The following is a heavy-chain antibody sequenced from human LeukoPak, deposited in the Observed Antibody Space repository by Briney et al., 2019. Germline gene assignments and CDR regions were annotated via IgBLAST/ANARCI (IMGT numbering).Heavy chain of an antibody. Sequence: SETLSLTCNVSGGSINSSSYYWGWIRQPPGKGLDWIRSIFYSGNTYDNPSLKSRVTISVDTSKNQFSLKLNSVTAADTAVYYCARHRSKWLQSSFDYWGQGTLVTVSS. CDR3: ARHRSKWLQSSFDY. J-gene: IGHJ4*02. D-gene: IGHD5-24*01. CDR2: IFYSGNT. V-gene: IGHV4-39*01. CDR1: GGSINSSSYY.